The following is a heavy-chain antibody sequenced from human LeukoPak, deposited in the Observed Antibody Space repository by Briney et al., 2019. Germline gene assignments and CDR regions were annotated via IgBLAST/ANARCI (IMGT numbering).Heavy chain of an antibody. CDR3: ATRSFYYDSGGYSVYYFDY. CDR2: ISGSGVSA. D-gene: IGHD3-22*01. CDR1: GFTFSSYS. Sequence: GGSLRLSCAASGFTFSSYSMNWVRQAPGKGLEWVSVISGSGVSAYYADSVKGRFTISRDNSKNTLYLQMNSLRAEDTAVYYCATRSFYYDSGGYSVYYFDYWGQGTLVTVSS. J-gene: IGHJ4*02. V-gene: IGHV3-23*01.